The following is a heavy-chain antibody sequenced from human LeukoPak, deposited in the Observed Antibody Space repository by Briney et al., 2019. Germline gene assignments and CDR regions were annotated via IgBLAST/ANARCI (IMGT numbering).Heavy chain of an antibody. CDR3: ARARSSTSCYCDY. D-gene: IGHD2-2*01. CDR1: GGTVSSYA. CDR2: IIPIFGTA. V-gene: IGHV1-69*13. Sequence: SVKVSCKASGGTVSSYAISWVRHAPGQGLELMGGIIPIFGTANYAQKFQGRVTITADESTSTAYMELSSLRSEDTAVYYCARARSSTSCYCDYWGQGTLVTVSS. J-gene: IGHJ4*02.